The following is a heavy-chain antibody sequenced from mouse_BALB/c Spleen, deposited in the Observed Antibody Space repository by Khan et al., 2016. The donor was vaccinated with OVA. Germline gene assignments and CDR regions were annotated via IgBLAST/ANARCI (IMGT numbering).Heavy chain of an antibody. CDR3: ARSTYRYAFVY. V-gene: IGHV3-8*02. D-gene: IGHD2-14*01. J-gene: IGHJ3*01. Sequence: EVKLLESGPSLVKPSQTLSLTCSVTGDSITTGYCNWIRKFPGNKLEYMGYIIYTGYTYYNPSLKSRISITRHTSNNQYYLQLNSVTDEDTATYYCARSTYRYAFVYWGQGTLVTVSA. CDR2: IIYTGYT. CDR1: GDSITTGY.